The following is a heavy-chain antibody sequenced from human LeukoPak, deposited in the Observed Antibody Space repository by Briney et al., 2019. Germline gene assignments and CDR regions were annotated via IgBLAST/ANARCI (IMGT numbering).Heavy chain of an antibody. Sequence: GASVKVSCKASGYSFTSYGISWVRQAPGQGLEWMGWISAYNGNTNYAQKLQGRVTMTTDTSTSTAYMELRSLRSDDTAVYYCARYYCSGGSCYSDYWGQGTLVTVSS. CDR2: ISAYNGNT. J-gene: IGHJ4*02. V-gene: IGHV1-18*01. D-gene: IGHD2-15*01. CDR1: GYSFTSYG. CDR3: ARYYCSGGSCYSDY.